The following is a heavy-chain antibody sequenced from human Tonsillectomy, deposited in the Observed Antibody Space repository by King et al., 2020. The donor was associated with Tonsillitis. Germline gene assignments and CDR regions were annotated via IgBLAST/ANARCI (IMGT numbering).Heavy chain of an antibody. V-gene: IGHV1-46*01. Sequence: VQLVESGAEVKRPGASVKVSCKASGYNFTSNYVHWVRQAPGQGLEWMGIINPGGGSTSDAQKFQGRVTLTRDTSTSTVYMELSGLRPEDTAVYYCARGGVTATLYYCCGMDVWGQGTTVTVSS. CDR1: GYNFTSNY. CDR3: ARGGVTATLYYCCGMDV. J-gene: IGHJ6*02. CDR2: INPGGGST. D-gene: IGHD2-21*02.